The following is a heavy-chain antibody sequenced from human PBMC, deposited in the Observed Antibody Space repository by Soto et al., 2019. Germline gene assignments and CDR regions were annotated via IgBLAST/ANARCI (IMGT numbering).Heavy chain of an antibody. CDR2: ISDDGSKE. J-gene: IGHJ4*02. V-gene: IGHV3-30-3*01. D-gene: IGHD3-3*01. CDR1: EFSFSIYT. Sequence: QVQLVESGGGVVQPGRSLRLSCAASEFSFSIYTMHWVRQAPGKGLEWVAVISDDGSKEYYADSVKGRFTISRDNSKNTLYLQMNSLSPEDTAVYYCAREVYYDFWSGFNTHPYYFDYWGQGTLVTVSS. CDR3: AREVYYDFWSGFNTHPYYFDY.